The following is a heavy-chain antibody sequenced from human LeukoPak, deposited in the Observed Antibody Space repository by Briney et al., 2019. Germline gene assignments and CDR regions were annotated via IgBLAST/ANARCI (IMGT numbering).Heavy chain of an antibody. J-gene: IGHJ6*02. V-gene: IGHV3-7*03. CDR2: INHNGNVN. D-gene: IGHD3-16*01. CDR1: GFTFSNAW. CDR3: ARGGGLDV. Sequence: GGSLRLSCAASGFTFSNAWMNWVRQAPGKGLEWVASINHNGNVNYYVDSVKGRFTISRDNAKNSLYLQMSNLRAEDTAVYFCARGGGLDVWGQGATVTVSS.